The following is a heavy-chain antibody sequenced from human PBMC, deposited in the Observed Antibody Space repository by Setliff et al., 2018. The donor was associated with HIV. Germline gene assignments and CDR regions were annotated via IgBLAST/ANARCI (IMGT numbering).Heavy chain of an antibody. J-gene: IGHJ3*02. CDR1: GGSISSGGFY. CDR2: IYNSGST. Sequence: LSLTCNVSGGSISSGGFYWNWIRQHPGKGLEWIGYIYNSGSTYYSPSLQSRLTISVDTSKNQLSLKLTSVTAADTAVYYCARLTYYYDTSGPAAAFDIWGQGTMVTVS. V-gene: IGHV4-31*03. CDR3: ARLTYYYDTSGPAAAFDI. D-gene: IGHD3-22*01.